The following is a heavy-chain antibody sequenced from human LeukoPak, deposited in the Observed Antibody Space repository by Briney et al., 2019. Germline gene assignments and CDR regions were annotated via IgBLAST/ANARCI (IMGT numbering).Heavy chain of an antibody. D-gene: IGHD3-3*01. V-gene: IGHV4-59*12. J-gene: IGHJ3*02. CDR2: IYYSGST. CDR3: AGLPITIFGVAAPAFDI. CDR1: GGSISSYY. Sequence: PSETLSLTCTVSGGSISSYYWSWIRQPPGKGLEWIGYIYYSGSTNYNPSLKSRVTMSVDTSKSQFSLKLSSVTAADTAVYYCAGLPITIFGVAAPAFDIWGQGTMVTVSS.